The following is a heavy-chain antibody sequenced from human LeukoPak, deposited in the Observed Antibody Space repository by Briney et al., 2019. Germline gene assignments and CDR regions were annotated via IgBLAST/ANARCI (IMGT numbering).Heavy chain of an antibody. CDR3: AREDSRDGYNPSGY. V-gene: IGHV1-46*01. CDR2: INPSCCST. J-gene: IGHJ4*02. D-gene: IGHD5-24*01. CDR1: GYTFTSYY. Sequence: ASVTVSCKASGYTFTSYYMHWVRQPPAQGLEWMGIINPSCCSTTYAQKFQGRVTMNMDTSTRTVYMELSSLRAEDTHVYYCAREDSRDGYNPSGYWGQGTLVIVSS.